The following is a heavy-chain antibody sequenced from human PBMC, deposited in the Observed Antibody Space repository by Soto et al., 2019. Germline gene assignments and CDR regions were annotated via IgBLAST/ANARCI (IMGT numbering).Heavy chain of an antibody. CDR2: INSDGSST. CDR1: GFTFSSYW. D-gene: IGHD2-2*01. V-gene: IGHV3-74*01. Sequence: PGGSLRLSCAASGFTFSSYWMHWVRQAPGKGLVWVSRINSDGSSTSYADSVKGRFTISRDNTKNTLYLQMNSLRAEDTAVYYCARVWDGDVVVPAASGTDYYYGMDVWGQGTTVTVSS. CDR3: ARVWDGDVVVPAASGTDYYYGMDV. J-gene: IGHJ6*02.